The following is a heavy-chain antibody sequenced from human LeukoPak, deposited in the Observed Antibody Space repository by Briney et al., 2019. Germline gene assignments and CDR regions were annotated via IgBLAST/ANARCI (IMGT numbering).Heavy chain of an antibody. V-gene: IGHV1-2*02. CDR1: GYTFTGYY. CDR3: ARAAGYCSGGSCYADY. CDR2: INPNSGGT. D-gene: IGHD2-15*01. Sequence: ASVKVSCKASGYTFTGYYMHWVRQAPGQGLEWKGWINPNSGGTNYAQKFQGRVTMTRDTSISTAYMELSRLRSDDTAVYYCARAAGYCSGGSCYADYWGQGTLVTVSS. J-gene: IGHJ4*02.